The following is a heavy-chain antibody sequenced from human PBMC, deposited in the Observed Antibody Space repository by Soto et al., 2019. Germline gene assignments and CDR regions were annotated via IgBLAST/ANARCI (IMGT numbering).Heavy chain of an antibody. CDR2: ISYDGSNK. CDR1: GFTFSSYA. J-gene: IGHJ4*02. CDR3: ARVARVYYDSSTFDY. D-gene: IGHD3-22*01. V-gene: IGHV3-30-3*01. Sequence: QVQLVESGGGVVHPGRSLRLSCAASGFTFSSYAMHWVRQAPGKGLEWVAVISYDGSNKYYADSVKGRFTISRDNSKNTLYLQMNRLRAEDTAVYYCARVARVYYDSSTFDYWGQGTMVTVSS.